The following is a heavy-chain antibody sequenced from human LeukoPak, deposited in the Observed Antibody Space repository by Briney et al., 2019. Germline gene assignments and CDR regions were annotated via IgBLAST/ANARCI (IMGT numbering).Heavy chain of an antibody. J-gene: IGHJ4*02. CDR3: AREPYCSSTSCYSFPFDY. D-gene: IGHD2-2*01. CDR1: GGSISSGGYY. V-gene: IGHV4-30-2*01. Sequence: SQTLSLTCTVSGGSISSGGYYWRWIRQPPGKGLEWIGYIYHSGSTYYNPSLKSRVTISVDRSKNQFSLKLSSVTAADTAVYYCAREPYCSSTSCYSFPFDYWGQGTLVTVSS. CDR2: IYHSGST.